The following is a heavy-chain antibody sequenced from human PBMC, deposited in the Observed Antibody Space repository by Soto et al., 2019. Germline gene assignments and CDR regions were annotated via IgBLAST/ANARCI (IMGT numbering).Heavy chain of an antibody. CDR3: ATSIAVAGPFDY. D-gene: IGHD6-19*01. J-gene: IGHJ4*02. V-gene: IGHV3-30-3*01. CDR2: ISYDGSNK. CDR1: GFTFSSYA. Sequence: GGSLRLSCAASGFTFSSYAMHWVRQAPGKGLEWVAVISYDGSNKYYADSVKGRFTISRDNSKNTLYLQMNSLRAEDTAVYYCATSIAVAGPFDYWGRGTLVTVSS.